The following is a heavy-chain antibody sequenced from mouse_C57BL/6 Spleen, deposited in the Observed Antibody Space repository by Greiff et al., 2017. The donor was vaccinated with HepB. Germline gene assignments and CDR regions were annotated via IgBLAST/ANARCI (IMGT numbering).Heavy chain of an antibody. CDR3: GGGVYYDYDWFAY. CDR1: GYTFTSYW. D-gene: IGHD2-4*01. J-gene: IGHJ3*01. Sequence: QVQLQQPGAELVKPGASVKLSCKASGYTFTSYWMPWVKQKPGQGLEWIGMIHPNSGSTNYNEKFKSKATLTVDKSSSTAYMQLSSLTTEDSAVYYCGGGVYYDYDWFAYWGQGTLVTVSA. V-gene: IGHV1-64*01. CDR2: IHPNSGST.